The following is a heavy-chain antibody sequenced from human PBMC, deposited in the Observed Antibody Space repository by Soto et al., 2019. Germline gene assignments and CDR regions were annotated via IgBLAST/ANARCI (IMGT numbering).Heavy chain of an antibody. V-gene: IGHV3-33*01. CDR2: ICYDGSNK. Sequence: GGSLRLSFAASGFTFSSYGMHWVRQAPGKGLEWVAFICYDGSNKYYAYSVKVRFTISRDNSNNTLYLQMNSLRAEDTAVYYCARDKDSSGSPLGPSWLDXWGQGTLVT. J-gene: IGHJ5*02. CDR1: GFTFSSYG. CDR3: ARDKDSSGSPLGPSWLDX. D-gene: IGHD3-22*01.